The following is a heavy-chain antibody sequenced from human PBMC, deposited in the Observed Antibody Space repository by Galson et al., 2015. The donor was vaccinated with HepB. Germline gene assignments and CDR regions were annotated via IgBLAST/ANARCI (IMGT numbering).Heavy chain of an antibody. J-gene: IGHJ6*02. CDR1: GYSFANYW. Sequence: QSGAEVKKPGESLRISCTGSGYSFANYWISWVRQMPGKGLEWMGRIDPRDSYTNYSPSFQGRVTISADKSISTAYLQWSSLKASDTAMYFCARLKAAAATHGLDVWGQGTTVTVSS. CDR2: IDPRDSYT. V-gene: IGHV5-10-1*01. CDR3: ARLKAAAATHGLDV. D-gene: IGHD6-13*01.